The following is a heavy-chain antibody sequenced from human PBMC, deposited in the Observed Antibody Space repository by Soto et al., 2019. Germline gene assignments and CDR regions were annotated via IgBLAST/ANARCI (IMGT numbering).Heavy chain of an antibody. CDR3: ARIVIVGVVAADDWYDL. D-gene: IGHD2-15*01. Sequence: SEALSLTCTVSAGSISSSSYYWGWIRQPPGKGLEWIGSIYYSGSTYYNPSLKSRVTISVDTSKNQFSLKLSSVTAADTAVYYCARIVIVGVVAADDWYDLSGRGTLVTVSA. V-gene: IGHV4-39*01. J-gene: IGHJ5*02. CDR1: AGSISSSSYY. CDR2: IYYSGST.